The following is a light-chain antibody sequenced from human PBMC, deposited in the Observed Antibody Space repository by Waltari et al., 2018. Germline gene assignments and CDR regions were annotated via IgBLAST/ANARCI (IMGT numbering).Light chain of an antibody. CDR2: EAS. J-gene: IGKJ1*01. V-gene: IGKV1-33*01. CDR1: QDISTF. CDR3: QQFNNAWA. Sequence: DTQMTQSPASLSASVGDTVPITCQASQDISTFFVWYRQKPGKAPELLISEASILEPGVPSRFRGSGSGSHFTLTISGLQPEDIATYYCQQFNNAWAFGPGSKV.